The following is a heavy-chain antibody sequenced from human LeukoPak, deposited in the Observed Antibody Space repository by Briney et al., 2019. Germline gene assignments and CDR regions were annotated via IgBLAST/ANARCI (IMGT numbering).Heavy chain of an antibody. CDR1: GFTFSDYY. Sequence: GGSLRLSCAASGFTFSDYYMSWIRQAPGKGLEWVSYISSSGSTIYHADSAKGRFTISRDNAKNSLYLQMNSLRAEDTALYYCARRYGSGKDYYYYMDVWGKGTTVTVSS. CDR2: ISSSGSTI. D-gene: IGHD3-10*01. J-gene: IGHJ6*03. V-gene: IGHV3-11*01. CDR3: ARRYGSGKDYYYYMDV.